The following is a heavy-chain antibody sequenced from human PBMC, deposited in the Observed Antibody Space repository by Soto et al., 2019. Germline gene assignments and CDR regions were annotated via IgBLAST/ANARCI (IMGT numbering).Heavy chain of an antibody. V-gene: IGHV4-34*01. J-gene: IGHJ6*02. CDR1: GGSFSSYY. Sequence: NPSETLSLTCAVYGGSFSSYYWSWIRQPPGKGLEWIGEINHSGSTNYNPSLKSRVTISVDTSKNQFSLKLSSVTAADTAVYYCARGGLLWFGAYYYGMDVWGQGTTVTVSS. CDR2: INHSGST. D-gene: IGHD3-10*01. CDR3: ARGGLLWFGAYYYGMDV.